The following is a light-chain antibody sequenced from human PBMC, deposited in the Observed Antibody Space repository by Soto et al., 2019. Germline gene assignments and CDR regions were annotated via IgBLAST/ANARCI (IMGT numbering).Light chain of an antibody. CDR1: SSDVGGYNY. CDR2: EVS. V-gene: IGLV2-14*01. J-gene: IGLJ3*02. Sequence: QSALTQPPSVSGSPGQSITISCTGTSSDVGGYNYVSWYQQHPAKAPKRMIYEVSNRPSGVSNRFSGSKSGNTASLTISGLQAEDEADYYFSSSTSSSTLVFGGGTKLAVL. CDR3: SSSTSSSTLV.